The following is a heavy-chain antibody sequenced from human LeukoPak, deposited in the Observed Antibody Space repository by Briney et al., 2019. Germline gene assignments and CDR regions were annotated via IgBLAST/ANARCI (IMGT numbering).Heavy chain of an antibody. CDR1: GFTFSSYW. J-gene: IGHJ4*02. CDR2: IKQDGSEK. D-gene: IGHD6-19*01. Sequence: GGSLGLSCAASGFTFSSYWMSWVRQAPGKGLEWVANIKQDGSEKYYVDSEKGRFTISRDNAKNSLYLQMNSLRAEDTAVYYCAREYSSGWYRIFDYWGQGTLVTVSS. V-gene: IGHV3-7*01. CDR3: AREYSSGWYRIFDY.